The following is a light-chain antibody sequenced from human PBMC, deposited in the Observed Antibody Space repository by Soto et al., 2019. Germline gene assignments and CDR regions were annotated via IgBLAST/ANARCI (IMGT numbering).Light chain of an antibody. V-gene: IGLV2-14*03. CDR3: SAYSDIDTKV. CDR1: SSDVGAYIY. J-gene: IGLJ1*01. CDR2: EVN. Sequence: QSITISCGGTSSDVGAYIYVSWYQQFPGKAPKLILYEVNNRPSGVSNRFSGSKSGTTASLTISGLQPEDEADYYCSAYSDIDTKVFGTGTKVTVL.